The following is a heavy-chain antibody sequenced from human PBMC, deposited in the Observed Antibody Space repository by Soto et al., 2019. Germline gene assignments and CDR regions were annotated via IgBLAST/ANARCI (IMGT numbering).Heavy chain of an antibody. V-gene: IGHV1-18*01. J-gene: IGHJ6*02. Sequence: QVQLVQSGAEVKKPGASVKVSCKASGYTFTSYGISWVRQAPGQGLEWMGWISAYNGNTNYAQKLQGRVTMTTDTSTSTAYMELRSLRSDDTAVYYCARDGSEWLVLEINYYYYGMDVWGQGTTVTVSS. CDR3: ARDGSEWLVLEINYYYYGMDV. D-gene: IGHD6-19*01. CDR2: ISAYNGNT. CDR1: GYTFTSYG.